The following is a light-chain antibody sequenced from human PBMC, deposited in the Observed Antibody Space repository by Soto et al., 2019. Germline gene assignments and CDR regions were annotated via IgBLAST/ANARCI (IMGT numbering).Light chain of an antibody. CDR1: SSNIGSNY. CDR2: SNN. Sequence: QSVLTQSPSAFGTPGQRVTISCFGSSSNIGSNYVYWYQQLPGTAPKLLIYSNNQRPSGVPDRFSGSKSGTSASLAISGLRSEDEADYYCAAWDDSLSGVVFGGGTKVTVL. V-gene: IGLV1-47*02. CDR3: AAWDDSLSGVV. J-gene: IGLJ2*01.